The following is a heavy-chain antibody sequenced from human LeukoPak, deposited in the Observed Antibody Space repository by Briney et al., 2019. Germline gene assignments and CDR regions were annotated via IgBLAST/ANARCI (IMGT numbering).Heavy chain of an antibody. CDR1: GGTFSSYA. V-gene: IGHV1-69*01. CDR2: ITPIFGTA. J-gene: IGHJ4*02. D-gene: IGHD4-17*01. CDR3: ARAGAAVTMFFDF. Sequence: SVKVSCKASGGTFSSYAISWVRQAPGQGLEWMGGITPIFGTANYAQKFQGRVTITADESTSTAYMEPSSLTSDDTALYYCARAGAAVTMFFDFWGQGTLVTVSS.